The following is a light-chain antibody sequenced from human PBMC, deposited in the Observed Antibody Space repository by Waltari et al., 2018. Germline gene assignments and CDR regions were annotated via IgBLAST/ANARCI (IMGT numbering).Light chain of an antibody. CDR3: QQRYEWPLT. V-gene: IGKV3-11*01. CDR2: DAS. CDR1: QSVRYY. J-gene: IGKJ5*01. Sequence: EIVLTQSPVTLSLSPGERATLSCRASQSVRYYFAWYQQKPGQAPTHLIYDASIRATGIPARFSGSGSGTDFTLTISSLEPEDFAVYYCQQRYEWPLTFGQGTRLEIK.